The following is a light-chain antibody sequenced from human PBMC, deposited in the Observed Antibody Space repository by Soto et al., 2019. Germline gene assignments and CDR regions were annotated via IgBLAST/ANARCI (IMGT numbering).Light chain of an antibody. Sequence: QSVLTQPPSASATPVRRVTIPCSGSSSNIGSNTVNWYQQLPGTAPKLVIYSNNQRPSGVPDRFSGSKSGTSASLAISGLQSEDEADYYCVAWDDSLNGYVVFGGGTKVTVL. CDR1: SSNIGSNT. CDR3: VAWDDSLNGYVV. V-gene: IGLV1-44*01. CDR2: SNN. J-gene: IGLJ2*01.